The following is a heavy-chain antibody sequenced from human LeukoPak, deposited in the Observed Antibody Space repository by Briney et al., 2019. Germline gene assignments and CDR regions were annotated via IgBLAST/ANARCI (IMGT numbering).Heavy chain of an antibody. CDR3: ARGETRFDP. D-gene: IGHD1-26*01. CDR1: GVTFSSYA. V-gene: IGHV3-30-3*01. J-gene: IGHJ5*02. CDR2: ISYDGSNK. Sequence: GGSLRLSCAASGVTFSSYAMHWVRQAPGKGLEWVAVISYDGSNKYYADSVKGRFTISRDNSKNTLYLQMNSLRAEDTAVYYCARGETRFDPWGQGTLVTVSS.